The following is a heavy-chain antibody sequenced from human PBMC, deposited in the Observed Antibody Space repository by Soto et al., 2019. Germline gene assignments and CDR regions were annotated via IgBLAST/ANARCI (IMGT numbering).Heavy chain of an antibody. V-gene: IGHV4-38-2*01. CDR1: GYSINRGYY. CDR2: FHRSGTT. Sequence: SETLSLTCGVSGYSINRGYYWGWIRQPPGKGLEWIASFHRSGTTYYNPSLKSRVTISVDTSKNQLSLRLSSVTAADTAVYYCVGAYGDTQNYFDYWGQGALVTVSS. J-gene: IGHJ4*02. CDR3: VGAYGDTQNYFDY. D-gene: IGHD4-17*01.